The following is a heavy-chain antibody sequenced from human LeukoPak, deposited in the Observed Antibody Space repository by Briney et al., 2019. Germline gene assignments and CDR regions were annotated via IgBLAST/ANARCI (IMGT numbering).Heavy chain of an antibody. CDR2: ISGSGGST. D-gene: IGHD6-13*01. J-gene: IGHJ4*02. CDR3: AKDLNLYSSSWSIDY. Sequence: GGSLRLSCAASGFTFSSYAMSWVRQAPGKGLEWVSAISGSGGSTYYADSVKGRFTISRDNSKNTLNLQMNSLRAEDTAVYYCAKDLNLYSSSWSIDYWGQGTLVTVSS. CDR1: GFTFSSYA. V-gene: IGHV3-23*01.